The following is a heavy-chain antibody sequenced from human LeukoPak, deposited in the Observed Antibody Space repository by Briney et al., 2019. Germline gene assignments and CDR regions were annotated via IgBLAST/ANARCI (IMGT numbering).Heavy chain of an antibody. J-gene: IGHJ4*02. Sequence: QSGGSLRLSCAISGFIFNTNGMNWVRQSPGKGLEWLATIAGGDESTYYADSVKGRFAIPRDNSKNTVFLHMNSLRVEDTAVYYCARGVYWSLDYWGQGTPVTVSS. CDR1: GFIFNTNG. CDR2: IAGGDEST. V-gene: IGHV3-23*01. CDR3: ARGVYWSLDY. D-gene: IGHD1-1*01.